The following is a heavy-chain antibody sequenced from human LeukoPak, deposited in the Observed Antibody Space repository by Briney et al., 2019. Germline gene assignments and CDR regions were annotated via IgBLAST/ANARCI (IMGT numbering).Heavy chain of an antibody. CDR1: GGTFSSYA. CDR2: IIPIFGTA. Sequence: SVKVSCKASGGTFSSYAISWVRQAPGQGLEWMGGIIPIFGTANYAQKLQGRVTMTTDTSTSTAYMELRSLRSDDTAVYYCARAGRGTAAGTGGGYFDYWGQGTLVTVSS. CDR3: ARAGRGTAAGTGGGYFDY. V-gene: IGHV1-69*05. D-gene: IGHD6-13*01. J-gene: IGHJ4*02.